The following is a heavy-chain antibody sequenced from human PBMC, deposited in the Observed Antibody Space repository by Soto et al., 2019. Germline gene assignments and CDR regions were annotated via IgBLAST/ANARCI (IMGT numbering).Heavy chain of an antibody. Sequence: QVQLVQSGAEVKKPGASVKVSCKVSGYTLTELSMHWVRQAPGKGLEWMGGFDPGDGETIYAQKFQGRVTMTEDTSTDTDYMELSSLRSEDTAVYYCATVVGSWRFLEFPYWGQGTLVTVSS. J-gene: IGHJ4*02. D-gene: IGHD3-3*01. CDR2: FDPGDGET. CDR3: ATVVGSWRFLEFPY. V-gene: IGHV1-24*01. CDR1: GYTLTELS.